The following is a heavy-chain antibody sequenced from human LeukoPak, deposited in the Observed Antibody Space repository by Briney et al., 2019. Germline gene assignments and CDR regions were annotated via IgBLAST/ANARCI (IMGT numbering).Heavy chain of an antibody. J-gene: IGHJ4*02. V-gene: IGHV3-21*01. CDR2: I. CDR1: GFTFSSHS. Sequence: GGSLRLSCAASGFTFSSHSMNWVRQAPGKGLEWVSSIKGRFTISRDNAKNSLYLQMNSLRAEDTAVYYCARDPGYNSFDYWGQGTLVTVSS. D-gene: IGHD6-13*01. CDR3: ARDPGYNSFDY.